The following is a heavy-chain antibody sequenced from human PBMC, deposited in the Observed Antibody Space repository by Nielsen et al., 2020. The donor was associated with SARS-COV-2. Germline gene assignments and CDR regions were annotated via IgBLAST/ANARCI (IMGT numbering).Heavy chain of an antibody. J-gene: IGHJ6*02. V-gene: IGHV1-69*06. Sequence: SVKVSCKASGYTFTGYYMHWVRQAPGQGLEWMGGIIPIFGTANYAQKFQGRVTITADKSTSTAYMELSSLRSEDTAVYYCARPLAVAGHSYYYSMDVWGQGTTVTVSS. CDR2: IIPIFGTA. CDR3: ARPLAVAGHSYYYSMDV. CDR1: GYTFTGYY. D-gene: IGHD6-19*01.